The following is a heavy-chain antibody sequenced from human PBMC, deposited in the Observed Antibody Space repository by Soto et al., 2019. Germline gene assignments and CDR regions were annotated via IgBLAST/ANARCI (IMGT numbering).Heavy chain of an antibody. D-gene: IGHD4-17*01. Sequence: PGGSLRLSCSASGFTFNHYAMSWVRQAPGKGLEWVSAVSGRGGSTKYADSVKGRFVISRDNSNSMLFLQMDSLRGEDTAVCYCAKDSTVTTSLYFYYYGFDVWGQGTTVTSP. CDR1: GFTFNHYA. CDR3: AKDSTVTTSLYFYYYGFDV. V-gene: IGHV3-23*01. J-gene: IGHJ6*02. CDR2: VSGRGGST.